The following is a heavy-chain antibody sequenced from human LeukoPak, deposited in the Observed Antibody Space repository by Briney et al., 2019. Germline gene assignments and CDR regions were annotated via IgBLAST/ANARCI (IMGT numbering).Heavy chain of an antibody. D-gene: IGHD3-22*01. J-gene: IGHJ4*02. V-gene: IGHV1-69*04. CDR2: IIPILGIA. CDR3: ARDAGDSSGYYYY. CDR1: GGTFSSYA. Sequence: SVEVSCKASGGTFSSYAISWVRQAPGQGLEWMGRIIPILGIANYAQKFQGRVTITADKSTSTAYMELSSLRSEDTAVYYCARDAGDSSGYYYYWGQGTLVTVSS.